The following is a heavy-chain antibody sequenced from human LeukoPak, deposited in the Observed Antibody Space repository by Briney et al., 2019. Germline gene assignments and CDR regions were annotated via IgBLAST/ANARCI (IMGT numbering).Heavy chain of an antibody. V-gene: IGHV1-69*04. D-gene: IGHD2-2*02. Sequence: SVKVSCKASGGTFSSYAISWVRQAPGQGLEWMGRIIPILGIANYAQKFQGRVTITADKSTSTAYMELSSLRSEDTAVYYCARVGSYCSSTSCYSDYWGQGTLVTVSS. J-gene: IGHJ4*02. CDR3: ARVGSYCSSTSCYSDY. CDR2: IIPILGIA. CDR1: GGTFSSYA.